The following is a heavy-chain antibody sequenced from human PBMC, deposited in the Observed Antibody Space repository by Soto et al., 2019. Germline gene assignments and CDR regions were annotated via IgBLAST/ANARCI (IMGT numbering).Heavy chain of an antibody. CDR3: VRGGFLSHDHVIIAPATLGFDP. CDR2: MNPNRTNT. CDR1: GYTFTTYD. D-gene: IGHD2-2*01. V-gene: IGHV1-8*01. J-gene: IGHJ5*02. Sequence: QVQLMQSGAEVKKPGASVKVSCKASGYTFTTYDINWVRQAPGQGLEWMGWMNPNRTNTGYAEKFQGRDTMTRDTSISTAYMELSSLRYDDTAVYYCVRGGFLSHDHVIIAPATLGFDPWGQGTLVTVSS.